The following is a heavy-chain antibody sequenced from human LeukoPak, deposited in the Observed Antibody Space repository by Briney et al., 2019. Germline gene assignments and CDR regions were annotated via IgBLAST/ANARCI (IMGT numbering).Heavy chain of an antibody. J-gene: IGHJ3*02. CDR3: ARDGYSSSSISLFALGAFDI. D-gene: IGHD6-6*01. CDR2: ISSSSSTI. V-gene: IGHV3-48*01. CDR1: GFTFSSYS. Sequence: QPGGSLRLSCAASGFTFSSYSMNWVRQAPGKGLEWVSYISSSSSTIYYADSVKGRFTISRDNAKNSLYLQMNSLRAEDTAVYYCARDGYSSSSISLFALGAFDIWGQGTMVAVSS.